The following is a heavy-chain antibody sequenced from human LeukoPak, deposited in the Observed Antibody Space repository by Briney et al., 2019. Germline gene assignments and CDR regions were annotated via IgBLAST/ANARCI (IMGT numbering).Heavy chain of an antibody. V-gene: IGHV3-21*01. J-gene: IGHJ4*02. CDR1: GFTFSTYS. Sequence: AGGSLRPSCAASGFTFSTYSMNWVRQAPGKGLEWVSSISISSSSIYYADSMKGRFTISRDNAKNSLYLQMNSLRAEDTAVYYCARVQRGYCSSTSCYYFDFWGQGTLVTVSS. CDR2: ISISSSSI. D-gene: IGHD2-2*01. CDR3: ARVQRGYCSSTSCYYFDF.